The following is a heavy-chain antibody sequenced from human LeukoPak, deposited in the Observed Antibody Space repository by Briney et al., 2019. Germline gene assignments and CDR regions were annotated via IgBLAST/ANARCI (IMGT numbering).Heavy chain of an antibody. CDR3: ARHPPSGNYYYYFHRNDV. Sequence: SETLSLTCTVSGGFISSYYWSWIRQPLGKGLEWIGYIYYSGSTNYNPSLKSRVTISVDTSKNQFSLKLSSVTAADTAVYYCARHPPSGNYYYYFHRNDVWAKGTRPTS. D-gene: IGHD5-24*01. V-gene: IGHV4-59*08. CDR1: GGFISSYY. CDR2: IYYSGST. J-gene: IGHJ6*02.